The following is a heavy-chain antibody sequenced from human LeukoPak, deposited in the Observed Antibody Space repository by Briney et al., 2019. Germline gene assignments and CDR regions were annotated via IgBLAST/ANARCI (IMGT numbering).Heavy chain of an antibody. V-gene: IGHV1-18*01. CDR2: ISAYNGNT. CDR3: ARADNWNDDYYFDY. D-gene: IGHD1-20*01. Sequence: ASVKVSCKASDYTFTSYGISWVRQAPGQGLEWMGWISAYNGNTNYAQKLQGRVTMTTDTPTSTAYMELRSLRSDDTAVYYCARADNWNDDYYFDYWGQGTLVTVSS. CDR1: DYTFTSYG. J-gene: IGHJ4*02.